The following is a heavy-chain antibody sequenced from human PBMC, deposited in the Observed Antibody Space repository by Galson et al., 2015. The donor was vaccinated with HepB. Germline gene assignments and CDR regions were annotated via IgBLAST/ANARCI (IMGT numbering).Heavy chain of an antibody. J-gene: IGHJ4*02. CDR3: AKDYDYVWGSYYFDY. V-gene: IGHV3-23*01. Sequence: SLRLSCAASGFTFSSYAMSWVRQAPGKGLEWVSAISGSGGSTYYADSVKGRFTISRDNSKNTLYLQMNSLRAEDTAVYYCAKDYDYVWGSYYFDYWGQGTLVTVSS. CDR2: ISGSGGST. D-gene: IGHD3-16*01. CDR1: GFTFSSYA.